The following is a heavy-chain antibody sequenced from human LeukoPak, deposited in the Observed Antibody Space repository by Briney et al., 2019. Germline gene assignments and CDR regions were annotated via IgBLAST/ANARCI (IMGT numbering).Heavy chain of an antibody. CDR2: IYYSGST. CDR3: ARGWDSSSRLY. V-gene: IGHV4-61*08. Sequence: SETLSLTCTVSGGSISSGDYYWSWIRQPPGKGLEWIGYIYYSGSTNYNPSLKSRVTISVDTSKNQFSLKLSSVTAADTAVYYCARGWDSSSRLYWGQGTLVTVSS. CDR1: GGSISSGDYY. D-gene: IGHD6-13*01. J-gene: IGHJ4*02.